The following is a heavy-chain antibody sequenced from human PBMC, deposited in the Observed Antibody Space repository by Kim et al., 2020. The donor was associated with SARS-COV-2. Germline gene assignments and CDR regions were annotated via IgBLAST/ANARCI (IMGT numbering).Heavy chain of an antibody. CDR1: GGSISSSNW. D-gene: IGHD3-10*01. V-gene: IGHV4-4*02. J-gene: IGHJ4*02. CDR3: ATGERIGVDTMVRGAARPNPDTGFDY. CDR2: IYHSGST. Sequence: SETLSLTCAVSGGSISSSNWWSWVRQPPGKGLEWIGEIYHSGSTNYNPSLKSRVTISVDKSKNQFSLKLSSVTAADTAVYYCATGERIGVDTMVRGAARPNPDTGFDYWGQGTLVTVSS.